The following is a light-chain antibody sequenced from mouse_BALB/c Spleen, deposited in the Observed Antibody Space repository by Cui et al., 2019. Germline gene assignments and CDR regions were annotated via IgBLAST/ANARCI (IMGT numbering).Light chain of an antibody. CDR1: QNVCSN. CDR3: QQYNSNPVT. Sequence: DIRRNLPLTLMPPSVGERVTITCKASQNVCSNVAWYHQKQGQSPKLLVYSASNRESGVASRFRGSGSGTDFPLTISNVQPEEFAGYFCQQYNSNPVTFGAGTKLELK. J-gene: IGKJ5*01. V-gene: IGKV6-15*01. CDR2: SAS.